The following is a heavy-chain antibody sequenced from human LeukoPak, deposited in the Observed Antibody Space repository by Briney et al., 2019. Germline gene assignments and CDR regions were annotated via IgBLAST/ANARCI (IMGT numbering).Heavy chain of an antibody. V-gene: IGHV4-59*08. Sequence: SETLSLTCTVSGASVRNEYWSWIRQPPGKELEWIGYIHYSGSSNYHPSLGSRVTISLDTSKNQFSLKLKSVTAADTGMYHCARYDRGLFFFDNWGQGALVTVSS. CDR2: IHYSGSS. CDR1: GASVRNEY. CDR3: ARYDRGLFFFDN. D-gene: IGHD1-14*01. J-gene: IGHJ4*02.